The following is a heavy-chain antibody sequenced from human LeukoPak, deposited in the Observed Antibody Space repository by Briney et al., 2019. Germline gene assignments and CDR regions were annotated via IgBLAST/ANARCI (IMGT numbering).Heavy chain of an antibody. V-gene: IGHV4-34*01. CDR2: IDHSGST. Sequence: SETLSLTCAVYGGSFSDYSWSWIRQPPGKGLEWIGEIDHSGSTNYNPSLKSRVTISVDTSKSQFSLKLSSVTAADTAVYYCATRLPTDYWGQGTLVTVSS. CDR3: ATRLPTDY. J-gene: IGHJ4*02. CDR1: GGSFSDYS. D-gene: IGHD5-12*01.